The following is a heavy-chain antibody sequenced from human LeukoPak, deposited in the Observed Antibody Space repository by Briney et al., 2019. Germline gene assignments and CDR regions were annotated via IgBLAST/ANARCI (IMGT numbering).Heavy chain of an antibody. CDR1: GXIFSKYS. D-gene: IGHD3-10*01. CDR2: ISSSSSSI. V-gene: IGHV3-48*01. CDR3: ARELMVRGVTDY. J-gene: IGHJ4*02. Sequence: GGSLRLSWAASGXIFSKYSMNWVRQAPGKGLEWVSYISSSSSSIYYADSVKGRFTISRDNAKNSLFLQLDSLRVEDTAVYYCARELMVRGVTDYWGQGTLVTVSS.